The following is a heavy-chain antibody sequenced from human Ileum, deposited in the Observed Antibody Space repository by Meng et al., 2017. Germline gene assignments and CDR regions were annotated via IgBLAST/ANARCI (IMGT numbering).Heavy chain of an antibody. CDR2: IFHTGNT. J-gene: IGHJ1*01. V-gene: IGHV4-61*05. Sequence: QLQLQESGPGLVKPSETLSLTCTISGGPISSSRYFWGWIRQPPGKAVEWIGEIFHTGNTNYNPSLQSRVSLSIDKSKNQFSLKVISVTAADTAVYYCVNYCSGGKCSPNEKTQHWGQGTLVTVSS. CDR1: GGPISSSRYF. D-gene: IGHD2-15*01. CDR3: VNYCSGGKCSPNEKTQH.